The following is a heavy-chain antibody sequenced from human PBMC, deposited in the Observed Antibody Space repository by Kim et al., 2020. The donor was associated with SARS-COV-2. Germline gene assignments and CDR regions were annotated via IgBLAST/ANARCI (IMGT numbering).Heavy chain of an antibody. CDR2: NK. D-gene: IGHD2-15*01. J-gene: IGHJ4*02. CDR3: ARSDGYSYIDY. Sequence: NKDYADSVNGRCTTSSEKSKNRLYLQMNSLRAEDTAVYYCARSDGYSYIDYWGQGTLVTVSS. V-gene: IGHV3-30*13.